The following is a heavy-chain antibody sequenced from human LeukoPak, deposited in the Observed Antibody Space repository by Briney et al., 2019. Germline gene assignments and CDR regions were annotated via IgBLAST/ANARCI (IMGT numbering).Heavy chain of an antibody. CDR1: GFTFSSYA. CDR2: ITGGGGII. Sequence: GGSLRLSCAVSGFTFSSYAMSWVRQAPGKGLECVSIITGGGGIIYYAGSVKGRFTISRDNSKNTVYLQMNSLRAEDTALYYCAKGALSMAVAGYYIDYWGQGTLVTVSS. V-gene: IGHV3-23*01. D-gene: IGHD6-19*01. CDR3: AKGALSMAVAGYYIDY. J-gene: IGHJ4*02.